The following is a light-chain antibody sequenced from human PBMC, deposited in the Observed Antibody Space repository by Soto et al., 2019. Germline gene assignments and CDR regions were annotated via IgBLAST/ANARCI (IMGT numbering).Light chain of an antibody. CDR2: DAS. CDR1: QSVNVY. CDR3: QQRSNWPT. J-gene: IGKJ1*01. Sequence: IVLTQSPATLSLSPGERATLSCRASQSVNVYLAWYQQKPGQAPRLLIYDASNRATGIPARFSGSGSGTDFTLTISSLEPEDFAVYYCQQRSNWPTFGQGTRVEIK. V-gene: IGKV3-11*01.